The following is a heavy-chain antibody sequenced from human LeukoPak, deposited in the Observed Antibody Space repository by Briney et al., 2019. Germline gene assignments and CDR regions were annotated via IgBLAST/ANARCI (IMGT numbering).Heavy chain of an antibody. V-gene: IGHV1-2*02. CDR3: ASEFGSSSDYFDY. J-gene: IGHJ4*02. CDR2: INPNSGGT. D-gene: IGHD6-13*01. Sequence: ASVKVSCKASGYTSTGYYMHWVRQAPGQGLEWMGWINPNSGGTNYAQKFQGRVTMTRDTSISTAYMELSRLRSDDTAVYYCASEFGSSSDYFDYWGQGTLVTVSS. CDR1: GYTSTGYY.